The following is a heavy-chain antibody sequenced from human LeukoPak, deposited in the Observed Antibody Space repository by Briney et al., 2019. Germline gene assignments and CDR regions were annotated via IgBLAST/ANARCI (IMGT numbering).Heavy chain of an antibody. CDR1: GYTFTGYY. Sequence: ASVKVSFKASGYTFTGYYMHWVRQAPGQGLEWMGWIKPDNGDTNYVQKFQGRVTMTRDTSITTAYMELRSLRSDDTAVYYCARGGSYGYWGQGTLVTVSS. V-gene: IGHV1-2*02. CDR2: IKPDNGDT. J-gene: IGHJ4*02. CDR3: ARGGSYGY. D-gene: IGHD1-26*01.